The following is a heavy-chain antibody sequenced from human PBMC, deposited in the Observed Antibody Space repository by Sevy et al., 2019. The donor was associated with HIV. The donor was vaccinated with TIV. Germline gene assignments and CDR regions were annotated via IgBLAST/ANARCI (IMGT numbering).Heavy chain of an antibody. CDR3: AGTRNPIAYYYGSGSYRPTDGMDV. CDR2: INHSGST. D-gene: IGHD3-10*01. J-gene: IGHJ6*02. Sequence: SETLSLTCAVYGGSFSGYYWSWIRQPPGKGLEWIGEINHSGSTNYNPSLKSRVTISVDTSKNQFSLKLSSVTAADTVVYYGAGTRNPIAYYYGSGSYRPTDGMDVWGQGTTVTVSS. V-gene: IGHV4-34*01. CDR1: GGSFSGYY.